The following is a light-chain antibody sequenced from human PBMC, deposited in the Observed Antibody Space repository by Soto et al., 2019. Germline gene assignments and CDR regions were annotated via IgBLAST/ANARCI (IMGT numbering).Light chain of an antibody. CDR2: ATS. CDR1: QSISSW. CDR3: QLSLGT. Sequence: DIQMTQSPSTLSASVGDRVTITCRASQSISSWLAWYQQKPGKAPKLLIYATSTLQSGVPSRFSGSGSGTDFTLTISSLQPEDFATYYCQLSLGTFGQGTKVEI. V-gene: IGKV1-39*01. J-gene: IGKJ1*01.